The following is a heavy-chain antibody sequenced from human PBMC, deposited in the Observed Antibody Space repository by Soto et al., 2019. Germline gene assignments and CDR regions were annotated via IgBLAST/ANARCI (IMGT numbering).Heavy chain of an antibody. CDR2: INPSGGST. CDR3: ARADYYGSSGYHLDD. D-gene: IGHD3-22*01. J-gene: IGHJ4*02. V-gene: IGHV1-46*01. Sequence: QVQLVQSGAEVKKPGASVKVSCKASGYTFSNFYIHWVRQAPGQGLEWMGIINPSGGSTSYAQKFQGRVTMTRDTSTSTVYMELSSLRAEDTAVHYCARADYYGSSGYHLDDWGQGTLVTVSS. CDR1: GYTFSNFY.